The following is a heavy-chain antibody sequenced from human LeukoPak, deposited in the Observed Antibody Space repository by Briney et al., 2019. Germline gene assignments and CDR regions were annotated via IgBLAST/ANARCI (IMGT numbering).Heavy chain of an antibody. CDR3: ARMYYDSSGPYFDY. CDR1: GFSRSTSGMC. D-gene: IGHD3-22*01. CDR2: IDWEDDK. J-gene: IGHJ4*02. V-gene: IGHV2-70*11. Sequence: ESGPTLVNPTQTLTLTCTFSGFSRSTSGMCVSWIRQPPGKALEWLARIDWEDDKYYSTSLKTRITISKDTSKNHVVPTMTNMDPVDTATYYCARMYYDSSGPYFDYWGQGTLVTVSS.